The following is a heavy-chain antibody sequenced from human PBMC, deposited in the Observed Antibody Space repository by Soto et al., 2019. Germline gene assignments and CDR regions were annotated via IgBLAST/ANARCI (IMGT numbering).Heavy chain of an antibody. CDR3: AGMPYTSGLRFDP. D-gene: IGHD6-19*01. J-gene: IGHJ5*02. V-gene: IGHV4-30-2*01. CDR2: IYQSGVT. Sequence: SETLSLTCTISGDSYSISTYSWSWIRQPPGKALEWVGFIYQSGVTSYNPSLKSRVSISLDRSNNQCTLKLRSVTAADTAVYYCAGMPYTSGLRFDPWGQGTLVTVSS. CDR1: GDSYSISTYS.